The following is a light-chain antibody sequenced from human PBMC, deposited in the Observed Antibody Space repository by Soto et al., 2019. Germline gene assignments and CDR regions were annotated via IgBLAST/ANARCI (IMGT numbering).Light chain of an antibody. CDR2: DVS. Sequence: QSALTQPRSVSGSPGQSVTISCTGTSSDVGGYNYVSWYQQHPGKAPKLMIYDVSKRPSGVPDRFSGSKSGNTASLTISGLQAEDEADYYCCSYAGSFSVFGTGTEVTV. CDR1: SSDVGGYNY. CDR3: CSYAGSFSV. V-gene: IGLV2-11*01. J-gene: IGLJ1*01.